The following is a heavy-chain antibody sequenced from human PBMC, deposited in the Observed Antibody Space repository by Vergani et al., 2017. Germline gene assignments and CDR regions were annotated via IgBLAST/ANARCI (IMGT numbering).Heavy chain of an antibody. CDR3: ARDGYCSGGSCYWGDAFDI. D-gene: IGHD2-15*01. CDR2: ISYDGRNK. CDR1: GGTFSSYA. Sequence: QVQLVQSGAEVKKPGSSVKVSCKASGGTFSSYAMHWVRQAPGKGLEWVAVISYDGRNKYYADSVKGRFTISRDNSKNTLYLQMNSLRAEDTAVYYCARDGYCSGGSCYWGDAFDIWGQGTMVTVSS. V-gene: IGHV3-30-3*01. J-gene: IGHJ3*02.